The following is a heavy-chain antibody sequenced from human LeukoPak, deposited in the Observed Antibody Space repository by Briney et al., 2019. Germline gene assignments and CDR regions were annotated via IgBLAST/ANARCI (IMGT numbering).Heavy chain of an antibody. CDR2: MSSSSSTI. CDR3: ARIHSRSWYGESGYGMDV. Sequence: GGSLRLSCAASGFTFSSYSMNWVRQAPGKGLEWVSYMSSSSSTIYYADSVKGRFTISRDNAKNSLYLQMNSLRAEDTAVYYCARIHSRSWYGESGYGMDVWGQGTTVTVSS. J-gene: IGHJ6*02. CDR1: GFTFSSYS. V-gene: IGHV3-48*01. D-gene: IGHD6-13*01.